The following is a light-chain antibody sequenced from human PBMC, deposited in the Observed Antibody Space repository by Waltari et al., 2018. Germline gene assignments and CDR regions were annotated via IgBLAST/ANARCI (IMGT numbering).Light chain of an antibody. CDR3: QYRGHWPPDAS. J-gene: IGKJ3*01. V-gene: IGKV3-11*01. CDR1: QSVRNY. CDR2: AAS. Sequence: EIVLTQSPATLSLSPGERATLSCRASQSVRNYLAWYQQKPGQAPRPRIYAASNRATGIQARFSGSGSGTDFTLTISSLEPEDFAVYYCQYRGHWPPDASFGPGTKVDIK.